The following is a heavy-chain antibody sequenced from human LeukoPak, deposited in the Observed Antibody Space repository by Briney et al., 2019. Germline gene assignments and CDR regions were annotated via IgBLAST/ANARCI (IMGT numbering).Heavy chain of an antibody. CDR3: EKDRGYSYGYETDYYYYVMDV. J-gene: IGHJ6*02. CDR2: ISGSGGST. CDR1: GFTFSSYA. D-gene: IGHD5-18*01. Sequence: PGGSLRLSCAASGFTFSSYAMSWVRQAPGKGLELVSAISGSGGSTYYADSVKGRFTISRDNSKNTLYLQMNSLRAEDTAVYYCEKDRGYSYGYETDYYYYVMDVWGQGTPVTVSS. V-gene: IGHV3-23*01.